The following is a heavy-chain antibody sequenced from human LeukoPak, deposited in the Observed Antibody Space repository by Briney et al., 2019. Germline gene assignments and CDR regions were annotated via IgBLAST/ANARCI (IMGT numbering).Heavy chain of an antibody. V-gene: IGHV4-59*01. Sequence: SETLSLTCTVSGGSISSYYWSWIRQPPGKGLEWIGYIYYSGSTNYNPSLKSRVTISVDTSKNQFSLKLSSVTAADTAVYYCASPPSGIAVAGTVPFDYWGQGTLVTVSS. CDR3: ASPPSGIAVAGTVPFDY. D-gene: IGHD6-19*01. J-gene: IGHJ4*02. CDR2: IYYSGST. CDR1: GGSISSYY.